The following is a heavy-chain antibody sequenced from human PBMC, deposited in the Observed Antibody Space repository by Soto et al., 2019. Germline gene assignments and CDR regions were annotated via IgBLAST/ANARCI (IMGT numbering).Heavy chain of an antibody. CDR1: GGSFSGYY. D-gene: IGHD2-15*01. V-gene: IGHV4-34*01. CDR3: ARGGGIVVVVAATPSGAFDI. CDR2: INHSGST. J-gene: IGHJ3*02. Sequence: QVQLQQWGAGLLKPSETLSLTCAVYGGSFSGYYWSWIRQPPGKGLEWIGEINHSGSTNYNPSLKSRVTISVDTSKNQFSLKLSSVTAPETAVYYCARGGGIVVVVAATPSGAFDIWGQGTMVTVSS.